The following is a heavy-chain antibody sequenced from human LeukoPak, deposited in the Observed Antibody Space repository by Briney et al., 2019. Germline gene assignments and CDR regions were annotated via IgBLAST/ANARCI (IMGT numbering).Heavy chain of an antibody. J-gene: IGHJ4*02. Sequence: SETLSLTCTVSGGSISSYYWSWIRQPPGKGLEWIGSIYYSGSTYYNPSLKSRVTISVDTSKDQFSLKLSSVTAADTAVYYCARTGSLPSSVAGIDYWGQGTLVTVSS. V-gene: IGHV4-59*05. D-gene: IGHD6-19*01. CDR1: GGSISSYY. CDR3: ARTGSLPSSVAGIDY. CDR2: IYYSGST.